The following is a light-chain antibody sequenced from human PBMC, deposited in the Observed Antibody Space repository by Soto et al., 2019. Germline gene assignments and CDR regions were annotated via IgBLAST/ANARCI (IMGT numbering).Light chain of an antibody. CDR2: DVT. J-gene: IGLJ2*01. Sequence: QSVLTQPRSVSGSPGQSVTISCTGTSGDVGAYDRVSWYQHHPTKAPKLIIYDVTNRPSGVPYRFSGSKSGSTASLTISGLQAEDEADYYCAAWDDSLNEGVFGGGTQLTVL. V-gene: IGLV2-11*01. CDR1: SGDVGAYDR. CDR3: AAWDDSLNEGV.